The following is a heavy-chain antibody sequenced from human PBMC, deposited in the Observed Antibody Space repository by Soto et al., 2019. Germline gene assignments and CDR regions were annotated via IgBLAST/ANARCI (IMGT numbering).Heavy chain of an antibody. J-gene: IGHJ5*02. CDR3: ARIQGHPDARSPPDWFDP. CDR2: INSDGSST. Sequence: EVQLVESGGGLVQPGGSLRLSCAASGFTFSSYWMHWVRQAPGKGLVWVSRINSDGSSTSYADSVKGRFTISRDNAKNTLYLQMNSLRAEDTAVYYCARIQGHPDARSPPDWFDPWGQGTLVTVSS. D-gene: IGHD2-8*01. CDR1: GFTFSSYW. V-gene: IGHV3-74*01.